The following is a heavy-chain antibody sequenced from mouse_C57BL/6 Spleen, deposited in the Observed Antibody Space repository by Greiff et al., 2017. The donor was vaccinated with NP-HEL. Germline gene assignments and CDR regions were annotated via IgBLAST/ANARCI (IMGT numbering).Heavy chain of an antibody. CDR1: GFTFSSYA. CDR2: ISDGGSYT. D-gene: IGHD3-2*02. CDR3: ARDQGDGDFDV. Sequence: EVQLVESGGGLVKPGGSLKLSCAASGFTFSSYAMSWVRQTPEKRLEWVATISDGGSYTYYPDNVKGRFTISRDNATNNLYLQMSHLKSEDTAMYYCARDQGDGDFDVWGTGTTVTVSS. V-gene: IGHV5-4*01. J-gene: IGHJ1*03.